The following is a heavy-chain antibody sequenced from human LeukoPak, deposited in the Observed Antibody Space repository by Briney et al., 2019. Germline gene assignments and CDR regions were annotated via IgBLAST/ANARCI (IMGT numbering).Heavy chain of an antibody. D-gene: IGHD6-6*01. CDR2: INHSGST. Sequence: SETLSLTCAAYGGSFSGYYWSWIRQPPGKGLEWIGEINHSGSTNYNPSLKSRVTISVDTSKNQFSLKLSSVTAADTAVYYCARGVAARPFYFYYYMDVWDTGTTVTFSS. V-gene: IGHV4-34*01. J-gene: IGHJ6*03. CDR1: GGSFSGYY. CDR3: ARGVAARPFYFYYYMDV.